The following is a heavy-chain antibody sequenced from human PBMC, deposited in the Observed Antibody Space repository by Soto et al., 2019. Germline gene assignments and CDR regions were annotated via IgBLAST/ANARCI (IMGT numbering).Heavy chain of an antibody. V-gene: IGHV1-69*01. CDR2: IIPIFGTA. J-gene: IGHJ6*02. Sequence: QVQLVQSGAEVKKPGSSVKVSCKASGGTFSSYAISWVRQAPGQGLEWMGGIIPIFGTANYAQKFQGRVTITADESTSTAYMELSSLRSEDTAVYYCARGPGIAAAGTYYYGMDVWGQGTTVTVSS. CDR3: ARGPGIAAAGTYYYGMDV. D-gene: IGHD6-13*01. CDR1: GGTFSSYA.